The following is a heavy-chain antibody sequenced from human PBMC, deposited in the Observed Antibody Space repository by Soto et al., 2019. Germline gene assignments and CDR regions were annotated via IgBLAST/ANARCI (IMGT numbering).Heavy chain of an antibody. CDR2: IDTSGST. CDR3: ARGGQDFWSGPFDY. D-gene: IGHD3-3*01. J-gene: IGHJ4*02. V-gene: IGHV4-4*07. Sequence: NPSETLSLTCTVAGGSISNYYCNWIRQPAGKGLEWIGRIDTSGSTNYNPSLKSRVTMSVDTSKQEFSLKLSSVTAADTALYYCARGGQDFWSGPFDYWGRGALVTVS. CDR1: GGSISNYY.